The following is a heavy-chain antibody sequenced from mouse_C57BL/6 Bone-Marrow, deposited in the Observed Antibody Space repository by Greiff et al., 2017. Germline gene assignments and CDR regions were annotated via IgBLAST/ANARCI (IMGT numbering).Heavy chain of an antibody. CDR1: GYSITSGYY. CDR2: ISYDGSN. CDR3: ARDLSMDY. J-gene: IGHJ4*01. V-gene: IGHV3-6*01. Sequence: EVKLMESGPGLVKPSQSLSLTCSVTGYSITSGYYWNWIRQFPGNKLEWMGYISYDGSNNYNPSLQNRISITRDTSKNQFFLKLNSVTTEDTATYYCARDLSMDYWGQGTSVTVSS.